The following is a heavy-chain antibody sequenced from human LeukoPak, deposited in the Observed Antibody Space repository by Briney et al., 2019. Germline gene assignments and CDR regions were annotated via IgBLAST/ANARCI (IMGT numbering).Heavy chain of an antibody. J-gene: IGHJ4*02. CDR1: GGSISSYY. D-gene: IGHD3-10*01. CDR3: ARATLRTMVRGVIFDY. CDR2: IYYSGST. Sequence: SETLSRTCTVSGGSISSYYWSWIRQPPGKGLEWIGYIYYSGSTYYNPSLKSRVTISVDTSKNQFSLKLSSVTAADTAVYYCARATLRTMVRGVIFDYWGQGTPVTVSS. V-gene: IGHV4-59*01.